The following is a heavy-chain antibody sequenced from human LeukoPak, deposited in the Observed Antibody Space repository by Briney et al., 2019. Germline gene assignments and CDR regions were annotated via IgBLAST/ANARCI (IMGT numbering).Heavy chain of an antibody. V-gene: IGHV1-69*02. CDR1: GGTFSSYT. J-gene: IGHJ4*02. D-gene: IGHD3-22*01. CDR2: IIPILGIA. CDR3: AILSGYLPRNFDY. Sequence: SVKVSCKASGGTFSSYTISWVRQAPGQGLEWMGRIIPILGIANYAQKFQGRVTITADKSTSTAYMELSSLRSEDTAVYYGAILSGYLPRNFDYWGQGTLVTVSS.